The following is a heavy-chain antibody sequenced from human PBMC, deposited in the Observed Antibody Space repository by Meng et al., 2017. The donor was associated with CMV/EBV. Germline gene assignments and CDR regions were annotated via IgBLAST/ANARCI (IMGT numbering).Heavy chain of an antibody. J-gene: IGHJ4*02. Sequence: QVRLQQWGAGLLKPSETLSLPCAVYGGSFSGYYWSWIRQPPGKGLEWIGEINHSGSTNYNPSLKSRVTISVDTSKNQFSLKLSSVTAADTAVYYCARESMVRGEDWGQGTLVTVSS. D-gene: IGHD3-10*01. CDR1: GGSFSGYY. CDR2: INHSGST. CDR3: ARESMVRGED. V-gene: IGHV4-34*01.